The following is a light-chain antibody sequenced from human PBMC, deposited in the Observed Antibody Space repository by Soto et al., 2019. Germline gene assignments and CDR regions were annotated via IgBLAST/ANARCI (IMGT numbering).Light chain of an antibody. Sequence: QSALTQPASVSGSPGQSIAISCTGTSTDIGSYNLVSWYQQHPGKAPKLLTYEVSKRPSGASNRFSGSKSGNTASLTISGLQAEDEADYYCCSYAGTATLVFGGGTKVTVL. V-gene: IGLV2-23*02. J-gene: IGLJ3*02. CDR2: EVS. CDR3: CSYAGTATLV. CDR1: STDIGSYNL.